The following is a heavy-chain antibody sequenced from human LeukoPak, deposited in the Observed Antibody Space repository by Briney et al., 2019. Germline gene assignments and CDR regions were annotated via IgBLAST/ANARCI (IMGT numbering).Heavy chain of an antibody. V-gene: IGHV1-69*13. D-gene: IGHD3-16*01. Sequence: SVKVSCKASGGTFSSYAISWVRQAPGQGLEWMGGIIPIFGTANYAQEFQGRVTITADESTSTAYMELSSLRSEDTAVYYCAKYGGDDAFDIWGQGTMVTVSS. CDR1: GGTFSSYA. CDR3: AKYGGDDAFDI. J-gene: IGHJ3*02. CDR2: IIPIFGTA.